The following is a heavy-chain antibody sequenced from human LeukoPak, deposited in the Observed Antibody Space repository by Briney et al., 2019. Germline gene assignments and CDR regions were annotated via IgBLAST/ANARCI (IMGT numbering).Heavy chain of an antibody. CDR1: GFTFSSYG. D-gene: IGHD6-13*01. CDR3: ARVRAAAGDAFDI. Sequence: PGGSLRLSCAASGFTFSSYGMNWVRQAPGKGLEWVSYISSSGSTIYYADSVKGRFTISRDNAKNSLYLQMNSLRAEDTAVYYCARVRAAAGDAFDIWGQGTMVTVSS. V-gene: IGHV3-48*03. J-gene: IGHJ3*02. CDR2: ISSSGSTI.